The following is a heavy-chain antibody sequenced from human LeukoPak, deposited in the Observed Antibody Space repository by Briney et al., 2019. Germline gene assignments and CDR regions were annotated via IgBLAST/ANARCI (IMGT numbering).Heavy chain of an antibody. V-gene: IGHV3-48*01. CDR1: GFTFSSYS. Sequence: GGSLRLSCAASGFTFSSYSMNWVRQAPGKGLEWVSYISSSSSTIYYADSVKGRFTISRDNAKNSLYLQMNSLRSDDTAVYYCARGLQFDYGWFDPWGQGTLVTVSS. CDR3: ARGLQFDYGWFDP. CDR2: ISSSSSTI. D-gene: IGHD4-17*01. J-gene: IGHJ5*02.